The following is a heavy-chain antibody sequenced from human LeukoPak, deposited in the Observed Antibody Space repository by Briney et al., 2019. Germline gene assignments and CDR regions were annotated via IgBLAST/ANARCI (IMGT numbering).Heavy chain of an antibody. J-gene: IGHJ4*02. CDR2: ISSDGSST. D-gene: IGHD6-6*01. Sequence: GGSLRLSCAASGFTFRNHWMHWVRQTPGKGLVWVSRISSDGSSTTYADSVKGRFTITRDNAKNTLYLQMNNLRAEDTAMYYCARDQRVTGRPDIDYWGQGTLVIVSS. V-gene: IGHV3-74*03. CDR1: GFTFRNHW. CDR3: ARDQRVTGRPDIDY.